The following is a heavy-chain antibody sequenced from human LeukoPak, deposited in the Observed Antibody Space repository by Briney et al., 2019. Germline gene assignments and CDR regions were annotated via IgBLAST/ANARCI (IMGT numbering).Heavy chain of an antibody. V-gene: IGHV3-7*03. CDR1: GFIIFKSW. D-gene: IGHD3-22*01. J-gene: IGHJ3*02. CDR3: ARVAGEASGYHPFDI. Sequence: PGGSLRLSCAASGFIIFKSWMTWVRQAPGKGLEWVAIIKQDASETYYGDSVKGRFTISRDNAKNSIYLHMRSLRVEDTAAYYCARVAGEASGYHPFDIWGQGTMVTASS. CDR2: IKQDASET.